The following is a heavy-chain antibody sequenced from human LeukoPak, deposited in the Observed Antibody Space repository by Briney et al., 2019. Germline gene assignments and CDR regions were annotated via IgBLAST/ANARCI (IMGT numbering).Heavy chain of an antibody. J-gene: IGHJ6*02. CDR3: ARFRGYCSSTSCYYYYYGMDV. CDR1: GGSFSGYY. Sequence: SETLSLTCAVYGGSFSGYYWSWIRQPPGKGLEWIGEINHSGSTNYNPSLKSRVTISVDTSKNQFSLKLSSVTAADTAVYYCARFRGYCSSTSCYYYYYGMDVWGQGTTVTVSS. D-gene: IGHD2-2*01. CDR2: INHSGST. V-gene: IGHV4-34*01.